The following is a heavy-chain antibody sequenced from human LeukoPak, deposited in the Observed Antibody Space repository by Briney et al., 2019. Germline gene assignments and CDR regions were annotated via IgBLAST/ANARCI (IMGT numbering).Heavy chain of an antibody. Sequence: PGGSLRLSCAASGFTFSSYGMHWVRQAPGKGLEWVAVISYDGSNKYYADSVKGRFTISRDNSKNTLYLQMNSLRAEDTAVYYCAKYDYYGMDVWGQGTTVTVSS. CDR3: AKYDYYGMDV. J-gene: IGHJ6*02. CDR1: GFTFSSYG. CDR2: ISYDGSNK. V-gene: IGHV3-30*18.